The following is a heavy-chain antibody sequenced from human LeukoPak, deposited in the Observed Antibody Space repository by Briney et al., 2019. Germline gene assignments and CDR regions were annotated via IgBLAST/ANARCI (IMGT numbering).Heavy chain of an antibody. Sequence: GGSLRLSCAASGFTFSSYAMSWVRQAPGKGLEWVSAISGSGGSTYYADSVKGQFTISRDNSKNTLYLQMNSLRAEDTAVYYCAKAHYGSGSSPWGQGTLVTVSS. CDR3: AKAHYGSGSSP. V-gene: IGHV3-23*01. CDR1: GFTFSSYA. D-gene: IGHD3-10*01. CDR2: ISGSGGST. J-gene: IGHJ5*02.